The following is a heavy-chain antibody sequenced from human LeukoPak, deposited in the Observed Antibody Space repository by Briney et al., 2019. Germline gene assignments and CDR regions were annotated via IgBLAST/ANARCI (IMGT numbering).Heavy chain of an antibody. J-gene: IGHJ4*02. CDR3: ATRYASGPIADY. Sequence: GGSLRLSCAASGFTLSTYWMHWVRQAPGKGLVWVSGITWNGGTVDYADSVKGRFTISRDNAKNSLYLQMNSLRAEDTALYYCATRYASGPIADYWGQGTLVTVSS. CDR2: ITWNGGTV. V-gene: IGHV3-9*01. CDR1: GFTLSTYW. D-gene: IGHD3-10*01.